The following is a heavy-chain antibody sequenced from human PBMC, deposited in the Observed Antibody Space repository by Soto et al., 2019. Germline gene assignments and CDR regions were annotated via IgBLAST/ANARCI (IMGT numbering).Heavy chain of an antibody. J-gene: IGHJ5*02. Sequence: QLQLQESGPGLVKPSETLSLTCTVSGGSISSSSYYWGWIRQPPGKGLEWIGSIYYSGSTYHNPSLKGRVTLSLETSKNQFSLKLSSVAAADTAVYYCARRLGSYYVSWFDPWGQGTLVTVSS. D-gene: IGHD1-26*01. CDR3: ARRLGSYYVSWFDP. V-gene: IGHV4-39*01. CDR1: GGSISSSSYY. CDR2: IYYSGST.